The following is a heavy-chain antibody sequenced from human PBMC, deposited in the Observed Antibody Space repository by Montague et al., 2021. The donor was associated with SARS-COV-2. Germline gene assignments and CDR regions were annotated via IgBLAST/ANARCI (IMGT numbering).Heavy chain of an antibody. Sequence: SETLSLTCTVSGGSTSSSSYYWGWIRQPPGKGLEWIGSIYYSGSTYYNPSLKSRVTISVDTSKNQFSLKLSSVTAADTAVYYCPRDKAEYIVVVPAVPLAYGMDVWGQGTTVTVSS. V-gene: IGHV4-39*07. D-gene: IGHD2-2*01. J-gene: IGHJ6*02. CDR3: PRDKAEYIVVVPAVPLAYGMDV. CDR2: IYYSGST. CDR1: GGSTSSSSYY.